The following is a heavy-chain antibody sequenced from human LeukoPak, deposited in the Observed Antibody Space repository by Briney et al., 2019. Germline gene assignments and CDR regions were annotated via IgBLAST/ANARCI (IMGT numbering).Heavy chain of an antibody. V-gene: IGHV1-2*02. CDR2: INPNSGGT. Sequence: EASVKVSCKASGYTFTGYYMHWVRQAPGQGLEWMGWINPNSGGTNYAQKFQGRVTMTRDTSSSTAYMELSRLRSDDTAVYYCAATMVRGAGVYYFDYWGQGTLVTVSS. J-gene: IGHJ4*02. D-gene: IGHD3-10*01. CDR3: AATMVRGAGVYYFDY. CDR1: GYTFTGYY.